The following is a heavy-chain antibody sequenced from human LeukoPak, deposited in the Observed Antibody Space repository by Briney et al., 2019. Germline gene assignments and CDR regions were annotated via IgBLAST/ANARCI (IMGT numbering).Heavy chain of an antibody. CDR3: AKEESIAVSPSDFY. D-gene: IGHD6-19*01. CDR1: GLIFSSYG. V-gene: IGHV3-30*02. J-gene: IGHJ4*02. Sequence: GGTLRLSCAVSGLIFSSYGMHWVRQAPGKGLEWVAFIRYDGSNKYYADSVKGRFTISRDNSKNTLYLQMNSLRAEDTAVYYCAKEESIAVSPSDFYWGQGTLVTVSS. CDR2: IRYDGSNK.